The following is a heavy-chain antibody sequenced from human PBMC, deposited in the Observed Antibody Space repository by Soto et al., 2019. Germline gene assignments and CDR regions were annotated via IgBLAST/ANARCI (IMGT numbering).Heavy chain of an antibody. V-gene: IGHV1-18*01. D-gene: IGHD2-8*02. CDR1: GYNFTSYG. CDR2: ISAYNGNT. Sequence: QVQLVQSGAEVKKPGASVKVSCKASGYNFTSYGISWVRQAPGQGLEWMGRISAYNGNTNYVQKLQGRVTMTTDTSKSTAYMELRSLRSDDTAVYYCASSVLVGYGLDGESDWGQGTLVTVSS. CDR3: ASSVLVGYGLDGESD. J-gene: IGHJ4*02.